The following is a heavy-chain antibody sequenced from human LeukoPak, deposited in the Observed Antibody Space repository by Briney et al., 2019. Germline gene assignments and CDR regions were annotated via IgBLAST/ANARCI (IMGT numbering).Heavy chain of an antibody. CDR2: IHYSGST. CDR1: GGSINSSSYY. V-gene: IGHV4-39*07. D-gene: IGHD3-10*01. Sequence: SETLSLTCTVSGGSINSSSYYWGWIRQPPGKGLEWMGSIHYSGSTNYNPSLKSRVTISVDTSKNQFSLKLSSVTAADTAVYYCAREYGSGSYHTRWGQGTLVTVSS. J-gene: IGHJ4*02. CDR3: AREYGSGSYHTR.